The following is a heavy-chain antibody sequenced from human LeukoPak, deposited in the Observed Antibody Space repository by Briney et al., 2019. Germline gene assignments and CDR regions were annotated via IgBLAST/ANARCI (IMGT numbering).Heavy chain of an antibody. CDR1: GHSISSYY. CDR2: IYNSGST. Sequence: SETLSLTCSVSGHSISSYYWSWIRQPPGKGLEWIGYIYNSGSTKYNPSLKRRITISVDTSKNQFFLKLSSVTAADTAMYYCARHTRSRAAGPYWYFDLWGRGTLVTVSS. D-gene: IGHD6-13*01. CDR3: ARHTRSRAAGPYWYFDL. J-gene: IGHJ2*01. V-gene: IGHV4-59*08.